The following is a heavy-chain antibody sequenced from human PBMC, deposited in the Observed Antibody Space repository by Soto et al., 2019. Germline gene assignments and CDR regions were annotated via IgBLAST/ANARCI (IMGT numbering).Heavy chain of an antibody. CDR3: ARPTTVTPRRAFDM. Sequence: EVQLLESGGGLVQPGGSLRLSCAASGFTFSNFVMNWVRQAPGKGLEWVSSISGSGSVTNYADSVRGRFTMSRDNSKNTLYLQMNSLRAEDTAVYYCARPTTVTPRRAFDMWGQGTMVTVSS. J-gene: IGHJ3*02. CDR1: GFTFSNFV. V-gene: IGHV3-23*01. D-gene: IGHD4-17*01. CDR2: ISGSGSVT.